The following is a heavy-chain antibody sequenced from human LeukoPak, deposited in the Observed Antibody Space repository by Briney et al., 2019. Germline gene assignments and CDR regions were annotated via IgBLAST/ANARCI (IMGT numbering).Heavy chain of an antibody. CDR1: GFDFSSNW. CDR3: AREEVRSFDN. V-gene: IGHV3-7*03. Sequence: GSLRLSCAASGFDFSSNWMHWVRHAPGQGLVWVANIRQDGSEKYYMSSVRGRFTISRDNAKNSLYLQMNNVRAEDTAVYYCAREEVRSFDNWGQGTLVTVSS. CDR2: IRQDGSEK. D-gene: IGHD5-24*01. J-gene: IGHJ4*02.